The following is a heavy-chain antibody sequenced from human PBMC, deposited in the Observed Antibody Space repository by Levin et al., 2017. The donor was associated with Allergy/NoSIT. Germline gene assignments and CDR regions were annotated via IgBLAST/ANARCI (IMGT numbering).Heavy chain of an antibody. V-gene: IGHV4-34*01. D-gene: IGHD6-6*01. CDR3: ARISSRRGRIPSRKYTWFDP. CDR2: INYSGSV. Sequence: SQTLSLTCAVYGGSLSGFSWTWIRQSPRKGLEWIGEINYSGSVNFNPSLKSRAAMSLDTSKNQFSLTLGSVTAADTAVYFCARISSRRGRIPSRKYTWFDPWGQGTLVSVSS. J-gene: IGHJ5*02. CDR1: GGSLSGFS.